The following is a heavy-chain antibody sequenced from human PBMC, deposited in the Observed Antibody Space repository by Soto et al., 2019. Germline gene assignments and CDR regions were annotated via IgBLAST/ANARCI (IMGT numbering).Heavy chain of an antibody. CDR2: ISYDGSNK. Sequence: GGSLRLSCAASGFTFSSYAMHWVRQAPGKGLEWVAVISYDGSNKYYADSVKGRFTISRDNSKNTLYLQMNSLRAEDTAVYYCASVGANGDYDYWGQGTLVTVSS. J-gene: IGHJ4*02. CDR1: GFTFSSYA. D-gene: IGHD4-17*01. V-gene: IGHV3-30-3*01. CDR3: ASVGANGDYDY.